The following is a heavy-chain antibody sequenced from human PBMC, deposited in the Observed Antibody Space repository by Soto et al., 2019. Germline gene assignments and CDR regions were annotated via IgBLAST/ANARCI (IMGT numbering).Heavy chain of an antibody. CDR1: GGSISSGGYY. CDR2: IYYSGST. V-gene: IGHV4-31*03. Sequence: PSETLSLTCTVSGGSISSGGYYWSWIRQHPGTGLEWIGYIYYSGSTYYNPSLKSRVTISVDTSKNQFSLKLSSVPAADTAVYYCARDYLYYDILNGYSKEGRFGPRGQGNLVTVSS. CDR3: ARDYLYYDILNGYSKEGRFGP. D-gene: IGHD3-9*01. J-gene: IGHJ5*02.